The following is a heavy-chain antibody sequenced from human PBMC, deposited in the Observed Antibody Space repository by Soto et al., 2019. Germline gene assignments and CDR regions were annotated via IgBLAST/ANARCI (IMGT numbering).Heavy chain of an antibody. CDR3: AKDQLEVAGLNWFDP. D-gene: IGHD6-19*01. V-gene: IGHV3-23*01. CDR2: ISGSGGST. Sequence: TGGSLRHSCGGSGFTFSTYAMRGVRQAPWKGLEWVSVISGSGGSTYYADSVKGRFTISRNNSKNTLYLQMNSLRAEDTAVYYCAKDQLEVAGLNWFDPWAQGTLVTGSS. CDR1: GFTFSTYA. J-gene: IGHJ5*02.